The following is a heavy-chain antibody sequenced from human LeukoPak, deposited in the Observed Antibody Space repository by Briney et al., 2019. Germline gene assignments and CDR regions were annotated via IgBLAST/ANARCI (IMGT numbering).Heavy chain of an antibody. V-gene: IGHV3-21*01. Sequence: GGSLRLSCAASGFTFSDYYMNWVRQAPGKGLEWVSSISSSSSYIYYADSVKGRFSISRDNAKNSLYLQMNSLRAEDTAVYYCARAGYSSSSVFDYWGQGTLVTVSS. CDR2: ISSSSSYI. J-gene: IGHJ4*02. CDR1: GFTFSDYY. CDR3: ARAGYSSSSVFDY. D-gene: IGHD6-6*01.